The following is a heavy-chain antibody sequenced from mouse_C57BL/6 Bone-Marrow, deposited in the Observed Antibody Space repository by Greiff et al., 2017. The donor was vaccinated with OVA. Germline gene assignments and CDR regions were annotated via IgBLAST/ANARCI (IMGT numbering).Heavy chain of an antibody. Sequence: QVQLKESGPELVKPGASVKISCKASGYTFTDYYINWVKQRPGQGLEWIGWIFPGSGSTYYNEKFKGKATLTVDKSSSTAYMLLSSLTSEDSAVYFCARLRYYGSSYVLDYWGQGTTLTVSS. V-gene: IGHV1-75*01. J-gene: IGHJ2*01. CDR3: ARLRYYGSSYVLDY. CDR2: IFPGSGST. D-gene: IGHD1-1*01. CDR1: GYTFTDYY.